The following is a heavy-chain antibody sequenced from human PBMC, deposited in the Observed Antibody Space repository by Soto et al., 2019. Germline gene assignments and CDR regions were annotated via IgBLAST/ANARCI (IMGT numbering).Heavy chain of an antibody. Sequence: HLGGSLRLSCAASGFTFSSYAMSWFRQAPGKGLEWVSAISGSGGSTYYADSVKGRFTISRDNSKNTLYLQMNSLRAEDTAVYYCAKSRAPAAPTYYYCMDVWGNGTTVTVSS. CDR3: AKSRAPAAPTYYYCMDV. V-gene: IGHV3-23*01. D-gene: IGHD6-13*01. CDR1: GFTFSSYA. J-gene: IGHJ6*03. CDR2: ISGSGGST.